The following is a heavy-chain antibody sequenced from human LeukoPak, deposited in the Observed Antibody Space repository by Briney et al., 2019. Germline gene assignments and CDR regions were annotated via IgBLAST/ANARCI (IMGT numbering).Heavy chain of an antibody. Sequence: GGSLRLSCAVSGLTFSDAWMTRVRQAPGKGLEWVSVIYSGGSTYYADSVKGRFTISRDNSKNTLYLQMNSLRAEDTALYYCARVAYDILTGYWAFDYWGQGTLVTVSS. CDR2: IYSGGST. CDR3: ARVAYDILTGYWAFDY. V-gene: IGHV3-66*01. D-gene: IGHD3-9*01. J-gene: IGHJ4*02. CDR1: GLTFSDAW.